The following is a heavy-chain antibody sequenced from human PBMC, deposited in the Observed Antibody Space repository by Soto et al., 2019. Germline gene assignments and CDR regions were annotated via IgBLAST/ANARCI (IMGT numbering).Heavy chain of an antibody. D-gene: IGHD3-22*01. Sequence: ASVKVSRKASGYTFTSYGISWVRQAPGQGLEWMGWISANNGDTNYAQKLQGRVTMTTDASTSTAYVELRSLRSDDTAVYYCARDLGLEDGYYDDSSGYYFGAFDIWGQGTMVTVSS. J-gene: IGHJ3*02. CDR2: ISANNGDT. CDR1: GYTFTSYG. CDR3: ARDLGLEDGYYDDSSGYYFGAFDI. V-gene: IGHV1-18*01.